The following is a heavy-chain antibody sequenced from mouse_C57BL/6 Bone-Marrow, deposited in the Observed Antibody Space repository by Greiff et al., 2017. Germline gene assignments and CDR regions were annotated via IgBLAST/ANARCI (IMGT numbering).Heavy chain of an antibody. J-gene: IGHJ2*01. V-gene: IGHV1-76*01. CDR2: LYPGSGNT. CDR1: GYTFTDYY. CDR3: ARGGALYFDY. Sequence: VQLQESGAELVRPGASVKLSCKASGYTFTDYYINWVKQRPGQGLEWIARLYPGSGNTYYNEKFKGKATLTAEKSSSTAYMQLSSLTSEDSAVYFCARGGALYFDYWGQGTTLTVSS.